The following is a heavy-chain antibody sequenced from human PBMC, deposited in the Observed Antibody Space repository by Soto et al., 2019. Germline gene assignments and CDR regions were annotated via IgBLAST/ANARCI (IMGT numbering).Heavy chain of an antibody. CDR3: ALDEKQLDCFDY. CDR1: GFTFNTYS. D-gene: IGHD6-13*01. Sequence: EVQLVESGGGMVQPGGSLRLSCAASGFTFNTYSMNWVRQAPGKGLEWVSYISSGSRTIYYADSVKGRFTISRDNAENSLYLQMNSLRAEDTAVYYCALDEKQLDCFDYWGQGTRVTVSS. V-gene: IGHV3-48*01. J-gene: IGHJ4*02. CDR2: ISSGSRTI.